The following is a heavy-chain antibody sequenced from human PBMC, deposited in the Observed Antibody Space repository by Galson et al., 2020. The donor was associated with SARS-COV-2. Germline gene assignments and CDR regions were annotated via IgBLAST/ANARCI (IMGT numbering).Heavy chain of an antibody. D-gene: IGHD1-26*01. CDR2: IIPIFGTA. Sequence: SVKVSCKASGGTFSSYAISWVRQAPGQGLEWMGGIIPIFGTANYAQKFQGRVTITADESTSTAYMELSSLRSEDTAVYYCARDQTPYSGSYYVDARDDAFDIWGQGTMVTVSS. CDR3: ARDQTPYSGSYYVDARDDAFDI. CDR1: GGTFSSYA. J-gene: IGHJ3*02. V-gene: IGHV1-69*13.